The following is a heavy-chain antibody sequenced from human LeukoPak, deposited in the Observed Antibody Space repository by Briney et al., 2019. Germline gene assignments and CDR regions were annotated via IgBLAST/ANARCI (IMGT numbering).Heavy chain of an antibody. CDR1: GLTFNSYA. Sequence: GGSLRLSCAASGLTFNSYAMSWVRQAPGKGLEWVSAISGSGASTTYADSVKGRFTISRDNAKSTLYLQMNSLRVEDTAVYYCAMGAGHPRSDIYLWTPSDYWGQGTLVTVSS. CDR2: ISGSGAST. J-gene: IGHJ4*02. D-gene: IGHD2/OR15-2a*01. V-gene: IGHV3-23*01. CDR3: AMGAGHPRSDIYLWTPSDY.